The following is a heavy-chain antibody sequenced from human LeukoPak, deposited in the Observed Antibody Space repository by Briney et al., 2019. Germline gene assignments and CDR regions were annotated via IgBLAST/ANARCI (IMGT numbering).Heavy chain of an antibody. D-gene: IGHD3-10*02. CDR3: AKDRNVGLDAIDV. J-gene: IGHJ3*01. CDR1: GFTFYTIG. V-gene: IGHV3-30*18. Sequence: GKSLRLSCAASGFTFYTIGMHWVRQAPGKGLEWVAVISFDGSITYYADSVKGRFTISRDNSKNTLFLQMNSLRPEDTAVYYCAKDRNVGLDAIDVWGQGTLVTVSS. CDR2: ISFDGSIT.